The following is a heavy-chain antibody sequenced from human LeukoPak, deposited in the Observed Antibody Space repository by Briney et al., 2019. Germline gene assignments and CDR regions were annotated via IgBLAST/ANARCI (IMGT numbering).Heavy chain of an antibody. CDR2: ISSSDTTI. CDR1: GFTFSDYY. J-gene: IGHJ4*02. D-gene: IGHD3-3*01. CDR3: ARDKEAAVDFWSGYYPL. V-gene: IGHV3-11*04. Sequence: GGSLRLSCAGSGFTFSDYYMSWIRQAPGKGLEWVSYISSSDTTIYYADSVKGRFTIPRDNAQNSLYLQMNSLRDEDTGAYYCARDKEAAVDFWSGYYPLWGQGTLVTVSS.